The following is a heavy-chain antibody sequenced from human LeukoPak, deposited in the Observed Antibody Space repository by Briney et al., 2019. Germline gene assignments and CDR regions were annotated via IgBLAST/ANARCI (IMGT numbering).Heavy chain of an antibody. CDR1: GVSSTTYW. V-gene: IGHV5-51*01. Sequence: GESLTISCRLSGVSSTTYWIAWGRQMPGKGPEWRGGIQPYDSDTTYSPSLQGHVSISADKSINTAFPQWSSLEASDTAMYYCARPLFSSNYQGFDLWGEGTLVAVSS. CDR3: ARPLFSSNYQGFDL. J-gene: IGHJ3*01. D-gene: IGHD3-10*01. CDR2: IQPYDSDT.